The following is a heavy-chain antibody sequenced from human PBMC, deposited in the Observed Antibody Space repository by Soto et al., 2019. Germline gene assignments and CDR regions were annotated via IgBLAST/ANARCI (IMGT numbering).Heavy chain of an antibody. CDR2: ISAYNGNT. V-gene: IGHV1-18*04. CDR1: GYTFTSYG. J-gene: IGHJ6*02. Sequence: QVQLVQSGAEVKKPGASVKVSCKASGYTFTSYGISWVRQAPGQGLEWMGWISAYNGNTNYAQKLQGRLTMSTDTSTSTVYMEMRSLRCKETAVYYCARAADGIGFGEFVDYCYGLDVWGQGTTVTVSS. CDR3: ARAADGIGFGEFVDYCYGLDV. D-gene: IGHD3-10*01.